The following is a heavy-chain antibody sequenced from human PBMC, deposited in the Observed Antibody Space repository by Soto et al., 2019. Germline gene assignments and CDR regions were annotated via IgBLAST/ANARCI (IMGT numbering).Heavy chain of an antibody. CDR3: ARGQGESRWHTALDI. CDR2: INPSDGSA. Sequence: ASVKVSCKASGYSFTRYYTYWVRQAPGQGLEWMAIINPSDGSASYAQQFQGRVTLTRDTSTTTVYMEVSSLRSEDTAVYFCARGQGESRWHTALDIWGQGPRGNVSS. D-gene: IGHD6-13*01. CDR1: GYSFTRYY. V-gene: IGHV1-46*01. J-gene: IGHJ3*02.